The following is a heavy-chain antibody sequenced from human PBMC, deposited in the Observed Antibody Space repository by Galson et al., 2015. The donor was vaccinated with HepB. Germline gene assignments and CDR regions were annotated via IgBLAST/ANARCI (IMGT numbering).Heavy chain of an antibody. CDR3: ARSITAAAGPIYTYYFDY. J-gene: IGHJ4*02. V-gene: IGHV2-26*01. CDR2: IFSNDEK. CDR1: GFSLSNARMG. Sequence: PALVKPTQTLTLTCTVSGFSLSNARMGVSWIRQPPGKALEWLAHIFSNDEKSYSTSLKSRLTISKDTSKSQVVLTMTNMDPVDTATYYCARSITAAAGPIYTYYFDYWGQGTLVTVSS. D-gene: IGHD6-13*01.